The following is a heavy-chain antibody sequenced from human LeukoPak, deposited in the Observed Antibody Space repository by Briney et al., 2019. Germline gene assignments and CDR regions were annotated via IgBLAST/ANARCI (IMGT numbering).Heavy chain of an antibody. CDR2: INSSDGST. V-gene: IGHV1-46*01. J-gene: IGHJ4*02. CDR3: ARDSEEYSGSDSYFDY. CDR1: GYTFIIHY. D-gene: IGHD1-26*01. Sequence: ASVKVSCKSSGYTFIIHYMHWVRQAPGQGLEWVGIINSSDGSTSYAHKFQGRVTMTRDMSTSTVYMELSSLRSEDTAVYYCARDSEEYSGSDSYFDYWGQGTLVTVSS.